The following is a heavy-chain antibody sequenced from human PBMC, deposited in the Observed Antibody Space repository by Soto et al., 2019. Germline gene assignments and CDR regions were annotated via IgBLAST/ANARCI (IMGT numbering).Heavy chain of an antibody. CDR3: ARDMGLYSYGYDY. V-gene: IGHV3-30-3*01. D-gene: IGHD5-18*01. CDR2: ISYDGSNK. Sequence: PGGSLRLSCAASGFTFSSYAMHWVRQAPGKGLEWVAVISYDGSNKYYADSVKGRFTISRDNSKNTLYLQMNSLRAEDTAVYYCARDMGLYSYGYDYWGQGTLVTVSS. J-gene: IGHJ4*02. CDR1: GFTFSSYA.